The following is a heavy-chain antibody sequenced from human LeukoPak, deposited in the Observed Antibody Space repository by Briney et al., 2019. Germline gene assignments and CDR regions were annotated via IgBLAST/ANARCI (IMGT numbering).Heavy chain of an antibody. V-gene: IGHV3-23*01. J-gene: IGHJ4*02. CDR1: GFTFSSSA. Sequence: GGSLRLSCAASGFTFSSSAMSWVRQAPGKGLEWVSAISGSGGSTYYADSVKGRFTISRDNSKNTLYLQMNSLRAEDTAVYYCARGGGYSYGSFDYWGQGTLVTVSS. D-gene: IGHD5-18*01. CDR3: ARGGGYSYGSFDY. CDR2: ISGSGGST.